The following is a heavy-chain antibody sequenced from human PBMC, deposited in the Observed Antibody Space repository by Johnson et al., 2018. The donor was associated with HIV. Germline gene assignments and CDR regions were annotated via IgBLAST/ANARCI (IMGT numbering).Heavy chain of an antibody. Sequence: EVQLVESGGGLVQPGRSLRLSCTASGFSFEDYAMHWVRQAPGKGLEWISGINWNGGSTGYADSVKGRFTISRDNAKNSLYLQMNSLRAEDTALYYCARVGSGSYLLGAFDIWGQGTVVTVSS. J-gene: IGHJ3*02. CDR2: INWNGGST. CDR3: ARVGSGSYLLGAFDI. V-gene: IGHV3-20*04. CDR1: GFSFEDYA. D-gene: IGHD1-26*01.